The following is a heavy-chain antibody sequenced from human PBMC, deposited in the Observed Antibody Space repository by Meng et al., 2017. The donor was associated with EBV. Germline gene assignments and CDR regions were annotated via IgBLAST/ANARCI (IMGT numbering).Heavy chain of an antibody. CDR2: IYYSGTT. D-gene: IGHD4-17*01. CDR1: ACLISSSSYY. V-gene: IGHV4-39*01. Sequence: QLQLQESGPGLVKPSETLSPPCTVPACLISSSSYYWGWIPQPPGKGLEWIGSIYYSGTTYYSPSLKSRVTISVDTSKNQFSLKLSSVTAADTAVYYCARHRDRQDYGDYMVFYYFDYWGPGTLVTVSS. J-gene: IGHJ4*01. CDR3: ARHRDRQDYGDYMVFYYFDY.